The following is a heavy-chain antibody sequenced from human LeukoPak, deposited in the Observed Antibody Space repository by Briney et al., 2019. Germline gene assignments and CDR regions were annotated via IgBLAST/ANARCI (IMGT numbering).Heavy chain of an antibody. CDR1: GGSISSGDYS. Sequence: PSQTLSLTCTVSGGSISSGDYSWSWIRQPPGKGLEWIGYIYYSGSTYYNPSLKSRVTISVDTSKNQFSLKLSSVTAADTAVYYCATLLGYCSSTSCYRRFDYWGQGTLVTVSS. CDR3: ATLLGYCSSTSCYRRFDY. J-gene: IGHJ4*02. D-gene: IGHD2-2*01. CDR2: IYYSGST. V-gene: IGHV4-30-4*01.